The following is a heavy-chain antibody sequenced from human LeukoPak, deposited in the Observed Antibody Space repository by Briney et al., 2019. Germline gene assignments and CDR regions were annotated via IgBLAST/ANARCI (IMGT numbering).Heavy chain of an antibody. CDR3: ARVQGSWVSGDSGN. V-gene: IGHV3-21*01. CDR1: GFTFSSYS. D-gene: IGHD3-10*02. Sequence: GSLRLSCAASGFTFSSYSMNWVRQAPGKGLEWVSSISSSSSYIYYADSVKGRFTISRGNAKNSLYLQMNSLRAEDTAVYYCARVQGSWVSGDSGNWGQGTLVTVSS. CDR2: ISSSSSYI. J-gene: IGHJ4*02.